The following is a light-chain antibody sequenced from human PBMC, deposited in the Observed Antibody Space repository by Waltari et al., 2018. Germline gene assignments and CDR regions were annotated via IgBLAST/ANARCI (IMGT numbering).Light chain of an antibody. CDR3: QQYYDIPWT. J-gene: IGKJ1*01. CDR1: QSVLYSSKRQNY. Sequence: DIVMTQSPDSLAVSLGERVTINCKSSQSVLYSSKRQNYLAWYQQKPGQPPKLLIYWASARESGVPDRFSGSESGTDFTLTISSLQAEDVAVYYCQQYYDIPWTFGQGTKVEIK. CDR2: WAS. V-gene: IGKV4-1*01.